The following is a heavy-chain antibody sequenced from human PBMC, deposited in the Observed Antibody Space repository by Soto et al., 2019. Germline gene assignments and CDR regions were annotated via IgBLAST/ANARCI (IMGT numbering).Heavy chain of an antibody. D-gene: IGHD3-22*01. J-gene: IGHJ4*02. CDR1: GGSISSSSYY. Sequence: QLQLQESGPGLVKPSETLSLTCTVSGGSISSSSYYWGWIRQPPGKGLEWIGSIYYSGSTYYNPSLNSRVTISVDTSKNQYSLKLSSVTAADTAVYYCARQQDYYDSRTHDYWGQGTLVTVSS. CDR2: IYYSGST. CDR3: ARQQDYYDSRTHDY. V-gene: IGHV4-39*01.